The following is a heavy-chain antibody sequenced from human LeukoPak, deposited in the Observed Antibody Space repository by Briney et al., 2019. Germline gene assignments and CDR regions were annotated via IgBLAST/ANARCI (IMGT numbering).Heavy chain of an antibody. CDR3: ANTLYCSGGSCPPDY. D-gene: IGHD2-15*01. CDR2: ISGSGGST. Sequence: PGGSLRLSCAASGFTFSSYVMSWVRQAPGKGLEWVSTISGSGGSTYYADSVKGRFTTSRDNSKNTLYLQMNSLRAEDTAVYYCANTLYCSGGSCPPDYWGQGTLVTVSS. J-gene: IGHJ4*02. CDR1: GFTFSSYV. V-gene: IGHV3-23*01.